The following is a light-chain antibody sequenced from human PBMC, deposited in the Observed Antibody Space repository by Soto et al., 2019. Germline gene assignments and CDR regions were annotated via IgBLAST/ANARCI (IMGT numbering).Light chain of an antibody. CDR2: GVS. Sequence: QSALTQPASVSGSPGQSITISCSGTSDDIGRYDYVSWFQQHPGKAPKLLIYGVSNRPSGVSNRFSGSKSGNTASLSISGLQAEDESDYYCSAYTYSSTVIFGGGTKVTVL. J-gene: IGLJ2*01. V-gene: IGLV2-14*01. CDR3: SAYTYSSTVI. CDR1: SDDIGRYDY.